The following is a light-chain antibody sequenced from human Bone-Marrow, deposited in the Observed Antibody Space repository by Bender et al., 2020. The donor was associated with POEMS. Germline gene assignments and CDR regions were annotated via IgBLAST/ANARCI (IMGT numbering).Light chain of an antibody. Sequence: QSALTQPASVSGSPGQSITISCTGTSNDIGSDNLVSWYQQCPGKAPKLILYEVSERPSGVSDRFSGSKSGNMATLTISGLQTEDEADYYCCSYAGSATFVVFGGGTKVTVL. CDR1: SNDIGSDNL. CDR3: CSYAGSATFVV. CDR2: EVS. J-gene: IGLJ3*02. V-gene: IGLV2-23*02.